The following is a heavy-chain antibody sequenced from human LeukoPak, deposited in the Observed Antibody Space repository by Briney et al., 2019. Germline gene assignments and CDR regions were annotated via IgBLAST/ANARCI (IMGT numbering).Heavy chain of an antibody. J-gene: IGHJ4*02. CDR2: INSDDSII. D-gene: IGHD1-7*01. CDR3: ARAGNYRFGY. CDR1: GFTFSSYA. Sequence: GGSLRLSCATSGFTFSSYAMSWVRQAPGEGLVWVSRINSDDSIINYADSVKGRFTVSRDNAKNTLYLQMNSLRAEDTAVYYCARAGNYRFGYWGQGTLVTVSS. V-gene: IGHV3-74*01.